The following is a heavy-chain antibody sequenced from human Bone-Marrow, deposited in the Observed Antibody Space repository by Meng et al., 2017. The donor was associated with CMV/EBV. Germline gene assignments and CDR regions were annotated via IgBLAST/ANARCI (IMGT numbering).Heavy chain of an antibody. CDR1: GGTFSSYA. J-gene: IGHJ3*02. D-gene: IGHD2/OR15-2a*01. Sequence: SVKVSCKASGGTFSSYAISWVRQAPGQGLEWMGGIIPILGIANYAQKFQGRVTITADKSTSTAYMELSSLRSEDTAVYYCARSPDDYLAHDAFDIWAQGTMVTVSS. CDR3: ARSPDDYLAHDAFDI. CDR2: IIPILGIA. V-gene: IGHV1-69*10.